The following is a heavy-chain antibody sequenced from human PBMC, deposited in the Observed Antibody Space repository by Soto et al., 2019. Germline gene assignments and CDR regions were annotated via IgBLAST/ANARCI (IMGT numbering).Heavy chain of an antibody. J-gene: IGHJ6*02. CDR3: ATKVRVTNYLYYGMDL. CDR1: GFTFNTSG. V-gene: IGHV3-30*03. D-gene: IGHD2-21*02. CDR2: IAFDGSQA. Sequence: QVQLVESGGGVVQPGRALRLSCAASGFTFNTSGMHWLRQAPGKGLEWVAVIAFDGSQAFYGDSVRGRFTISRDNSKNTLFLQMKSLTPEDTAVYYCATKVRVTNYLYYGMDLWGQGTTVTVSS.